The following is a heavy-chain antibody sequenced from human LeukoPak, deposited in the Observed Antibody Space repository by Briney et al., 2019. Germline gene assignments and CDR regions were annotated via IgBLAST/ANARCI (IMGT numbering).Heavy chain of an antibody. J-gene: IGHJ4*02. CDR1: GFTFSNYG. CDR2: ISYDGNNQ. V-gene: IGHV3-30*02. D-gene: IGHD3-22*01. Sequence: PGGSLRLSCEASGFTFSNYGMHWVRQAPGKGLEWVAFISYDGNNQYYADSVKGRFTISRDNSKNTLYLQTNSLRPEDTAVYYCAKTVNFYDSRRLDYWGQGALVTVSS. CDR3: AKTVNFYDSRRLDY.